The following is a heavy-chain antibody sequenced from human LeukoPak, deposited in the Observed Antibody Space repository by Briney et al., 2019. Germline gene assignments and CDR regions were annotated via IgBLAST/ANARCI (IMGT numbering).Heavy chain of an antibody. CDR1: GFTFSSNA. Sequence: GGSLRLSCAASGFTFSSNAMSWVRQAPGKGLEWVSVISVSGSRAYYADFVKGRFTVSRDNSKNAVLLQMNSLRVEDTAVYYCTKDHDGMHAWGQGTTVTVSS. J-gene: IGHJ6*02. V-gene: IGHV3-23*01. CDR2: ISVSGSRA. CDR3: TKDHDGMHA.